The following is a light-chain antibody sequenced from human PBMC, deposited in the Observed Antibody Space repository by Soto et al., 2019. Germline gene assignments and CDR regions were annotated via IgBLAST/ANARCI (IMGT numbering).Light chain of an antibody. CDR3: QQYGRSPWA. CDR1: QSVTSNY. Sequence: EVVFTQSPGTLSLSPGERATLSCRASQSVTSNYLAWYQQKPGQAPRLLIYGASSRDTGIPDRFSGSGAGTDFTLTISRLEPEDFAVYYCQQYGRSPWAFGQGTKVDIK. V-gene: IGKV3-20*01. J-gene: IGKJ1*01. CDR2: GAS.